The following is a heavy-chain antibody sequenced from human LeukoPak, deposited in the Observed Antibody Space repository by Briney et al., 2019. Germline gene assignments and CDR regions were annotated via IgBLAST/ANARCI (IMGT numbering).Heavy chain of an antibody. J-gene: IGHJ6*03. CDR2: IIPIFGTA. Sequence: ASVKVSCKASGYTFTTYDIHWVRQAPGQGLEWMGGIIPIFGTANYARKFQGRVTITTDDSTSTAYMELSSLRSEDTAVYYCARGYYASGNYYYMVVWGKGTPVTVSS. D-gene: IGHD3-10*01. CDR1: GYTFTTYD. V-gene: IGHV1-69*05. CDR3: ARGYYASGNYYYMVV.